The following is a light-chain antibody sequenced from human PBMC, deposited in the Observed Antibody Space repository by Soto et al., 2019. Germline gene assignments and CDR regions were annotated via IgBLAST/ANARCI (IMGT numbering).Light chain of an antibody. CDR1: SSDVGSYNR. Sequence: QSALTQPASVSGSPGQWITISCTGTSSDVGSYNRVSWYQQHPGKAPKLMIYEGTKRPSGVSTRFSGSKSGNTASLTISGLLAEDEGDYYCCSYTTTYTYVFGTGTKLTVL. CDR2: EGT. CDR3: CSYTTTYTYV. V-gene: IGLV2-23*01. J-gene: IGLJ1*01.